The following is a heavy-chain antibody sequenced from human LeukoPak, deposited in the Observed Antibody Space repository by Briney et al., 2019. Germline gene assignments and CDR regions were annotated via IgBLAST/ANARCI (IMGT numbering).Heavy chain of an antibody. J-gene: IGHJ4*02. Sequence: GGSLRLSCAASGFTFSNYWMHWVRQAPGKGLAWVSRINTDGSSTSYADSVKGRFTISRDNTKNTLYLQMNSLRAEDTAVYYCARSLLYYYDSSGPENWGQGSLVTVSS. CDR3: ARSLLYYYDSSGPEN. D-gene: IGHD3-22*01. CDR1: GFTFSNYW. V-gene: IGHV3-74*01. CDR2: INTDGSST.